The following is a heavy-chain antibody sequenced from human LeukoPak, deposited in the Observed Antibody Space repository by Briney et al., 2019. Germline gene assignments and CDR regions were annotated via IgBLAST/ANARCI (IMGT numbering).Heavy chain of an antibody. V-gene: IGHV4-4*07. CDR2: FFRSDDT. D-gene: IGHD4-17*01. Sequence: PSETLSLTCSVSGGAISGYYWTWIRQAAGKGLEWIGRFFRSDDTNYNPSLKSRVTMSVDTSKNQFSLSLSSVTAADTAFYYCATGPRGDNVHLDSWGQGILVTVSS. CDR3: ATGPRGDNVHLDS. J-gene: IGHJ4*02. CDR1: GGAISGYY.